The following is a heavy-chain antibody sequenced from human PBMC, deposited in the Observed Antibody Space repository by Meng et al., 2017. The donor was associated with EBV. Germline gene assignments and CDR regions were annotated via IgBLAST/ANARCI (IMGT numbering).Heavy chain of an antibody. V-gene: IGHV1-3*01. Sequence: QVQLVPSGAEVKNPGASVKVSCKASGYAFTSYILHWVRQAPGKRLEWMGWINVGVGYTKYSQKFQGRVTISSDTSATTGYMELSSLRSEDTAVYYCVRGPPVGVPGPGDYWGQGTLVTVSS. CDR2: INVGVGYT. D-gene: IGHD2-21*01. J-gene: IGHJ4*02. CDR1: GYAFTSYI. CDR3: VRGPPVGVPGPGDY.